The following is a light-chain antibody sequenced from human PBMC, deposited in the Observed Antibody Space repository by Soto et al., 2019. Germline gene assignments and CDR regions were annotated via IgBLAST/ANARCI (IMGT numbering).Light chain of an antibody. CDR2: DTS. Sequence: IVMPQYTATLSVSPGERATLSCRASQSVSSDLVWYQQKAGQAPRLLIYDTSTRATGIPARFSGSGSGTEFTLTISSLQSEDSAVYHCQQYNKWPLTFGGGTKVDIK. CDR1: QSVSSD. CDR3: QQYNKWPLT. V-gene: IGKV3-15*01. J-gene: IGKJ4*01.